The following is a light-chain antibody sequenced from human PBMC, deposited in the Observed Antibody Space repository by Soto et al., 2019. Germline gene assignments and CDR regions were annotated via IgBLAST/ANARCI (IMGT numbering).Light chain of an antibody. CDR1: TGHVTTTHY. Sequence: QAVVTQEPSLTVSPGGTVTLTCGSSTGHVTTTHYAYWFQQKPGQAPKTLIYVTDNKHSWTPARFSGSLLGGPAALTLSGAQPEDDADYYCRLSYAGPRGRRVFFGGGTKLTVL. CDR2: VTD. CDR3: RLSYAGPRGRRVF. J-gene: IGLJ2*01. V-gene: IGLV7-46*01.